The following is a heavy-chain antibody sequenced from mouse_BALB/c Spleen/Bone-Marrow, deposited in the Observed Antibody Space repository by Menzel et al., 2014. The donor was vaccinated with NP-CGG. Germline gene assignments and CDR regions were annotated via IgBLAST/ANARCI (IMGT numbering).Heavy chain of an antibody. Sequence: QVQLQQSGPGLVAPSQSLSITCTVSGFSLSRFTIHWVRQPPGQGLEWLGMIWAGGSTDNNSALKSRLSISKDNSKSQVFLKMNSLQTGDSAMYFCVRASYGHYPYWYFDVWGAGTTVTVSS. CDR3: VRASYGHYPYWYFDV. D-gene: IGHD2-10*02. CDR1: GFSLSRFT. CDR2: IWAGGST. V-gene: IGHV2-6-4*01. J-gene: IGHJ1*01.